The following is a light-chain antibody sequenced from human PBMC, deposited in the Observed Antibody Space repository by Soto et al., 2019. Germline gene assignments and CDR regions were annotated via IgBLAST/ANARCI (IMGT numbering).Light chain of an antibody. CDR3: QTWDTCALVV. J-gene: IGLJ2*01. CDR1: SGHSSYA. CDR2: LSSDGSH. V-gene: IGLV4-69*01. Sequence: QPVLTQSPSASASLGASVKLTCTLSSGHSSYAIAWHQQQPEKGPRYLMKLSSDGSHSKGDGIPDRFSGSSSGAERYLTISSLQSEDEADYYCQTWDTCALVVFGGGIKLTVL.